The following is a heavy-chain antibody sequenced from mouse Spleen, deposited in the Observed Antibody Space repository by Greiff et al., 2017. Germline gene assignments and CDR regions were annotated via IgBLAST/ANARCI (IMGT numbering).Heavy chain of an antibody. CDR3: AREDYGSSYYAMDY. D-gene: IGHD1-1*01. Sequence: VQLQQSGPELVKPGASVKLSCTASGYTFTDYNMPWVKQSHGKSLEWIGYINPNNGGTSYNQKFKGKATLTVNKSSSTAYMELRSLTSEDSAVYYCAREDYGSSYYAMDYWGQGTSVTVSS. V-gene: IGHV1-22*01. CDR2: INPNNGGT. CDR1: GYTFTDYN. J-gene: IGHJ4*01.